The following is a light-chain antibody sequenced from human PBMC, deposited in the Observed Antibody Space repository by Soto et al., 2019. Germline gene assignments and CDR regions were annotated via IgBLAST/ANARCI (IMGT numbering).Light chain of an antibody. J-gene: IGKJ4*01. Sequence: EIVLTQSPATLSLSPGERATLSCRASQSVSSYLAWYQQKPGQAPRLLIYDASNRATGIPARFSGSGSGTDLTLTMRRLEPEDVAVDYGQQRSMGALGFGG. V-gene: IGKV3-11*01. CDR1: QSVSSY. CDR3: QQRSMGALG. CDR2: DAS.